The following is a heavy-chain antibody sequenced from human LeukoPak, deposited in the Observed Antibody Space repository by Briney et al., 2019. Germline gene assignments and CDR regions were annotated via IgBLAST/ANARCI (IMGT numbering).Heavy chain of an antibody. D-gene: IGHD6-13*01. CDR3: ARARVYSSSWPTYY. V-gene: IGHV1-8*01. Sequence: GASVKVSCKASVYTFNSYDINWVRQATGQGLEGIGWMNPNSGNTGYAQKFQGRVTMTRNTSISTAYMELSSLRSEDTAVYYCARARVYSSSWPTYYWGQGTLVTVSS. J-gene: IGHJ4*02. CDR1: VYTFNSYD. CDR2: MNPNSGNT.